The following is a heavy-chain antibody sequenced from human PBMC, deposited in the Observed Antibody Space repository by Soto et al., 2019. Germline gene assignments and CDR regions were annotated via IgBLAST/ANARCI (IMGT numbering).Heavy chain of an antibody. CDR3: VKSVQVIPAAIYPHREQQLVENWFDP. J-gene: IGHJ5*02. V-gene: IGHV3-23*01. CDR1: GFTISTYA. Sequence: GSLILSCAASGFTISTYAMTWVRQAPGSGLGLGSSISCRGTNTYYADSVKGRFTISRGNSKNTLYLQMNSPRAEDTAVYYCVKSVQVIPAAIYPHREQQLVENWFDPWGQGTLVTVSS. CDR2: ISCRGTNT. D-gene: IGHD2-2*02.